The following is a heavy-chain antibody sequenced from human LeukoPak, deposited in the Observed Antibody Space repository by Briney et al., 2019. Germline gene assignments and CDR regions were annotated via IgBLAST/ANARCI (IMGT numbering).Heavy chain of an antibody. Sequence: SETLSLTCTVSGGSISRYYLSWIRQPPGKGLEWVGNIYYSGRTNYNPSLKSRVTIPVDTSKNQFPLELSSVTAADRAVYYCARDRMELGAFDIWGQGTMVTVSS. CDR2: IYYSGRT. CDR3: ARDRMELGAFDI. CDR1: GGSISRYY. V-gene: IGHV4-59*01. D-gene: IGHD1-7*01. J-gene: IGHJ3*02.